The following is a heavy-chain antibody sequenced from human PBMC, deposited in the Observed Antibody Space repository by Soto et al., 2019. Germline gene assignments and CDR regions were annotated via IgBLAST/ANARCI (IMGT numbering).Heavy chain of an antibody. CDR1: GYSISNNYF. D-gene: IGHD3-9*01. Sequence: SSETLSLTCTVSGYSISNNYFWGWIRQPPGKGLEWIGSIYHSGSAYYNPSLKSRVIISVDTFKNQFSLKLSSVTAADTAVYYCARLPPVRYFDYWGQGTLVTVSS. CDR2: IYHSGSA. J-gene: IGHJ4*02. V-gene: IGHV4-38-2*02. CDR3: ARLPPVRYFDY.